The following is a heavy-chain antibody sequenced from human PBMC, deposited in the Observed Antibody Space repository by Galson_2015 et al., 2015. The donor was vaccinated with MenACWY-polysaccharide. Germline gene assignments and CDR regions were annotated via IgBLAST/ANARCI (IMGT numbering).Heavy chain of an antibody. V-gene: IGHV7-4-1*02. CDR2: INTNTGNP. CDR1: GYTFGSYA. J-gene: IGHJ3*02. CDR3: ARESEYYDSFEGFDI. Sequence: SVKVSCKASGYTFGSYAMNWVRQAPGQGLEWMGWINTNTGNPTSAPGFTGRFVFSLDTSVSTAYLQISSLKAEDTAVYYCARESEYYDSFEGFDIWGLGTMVTVSS. D-gene: IGHD3-22*01.